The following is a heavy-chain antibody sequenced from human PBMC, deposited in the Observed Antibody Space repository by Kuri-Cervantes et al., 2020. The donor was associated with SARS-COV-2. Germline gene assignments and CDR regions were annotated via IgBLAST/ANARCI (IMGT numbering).Heavy chain of an antibody. CDR1: GGSFSGYY. D-gene: IGHD6-13*01. Sequence: GSLRLSCAVYGGSFSGYYWTWIRQPPGEGLEWIGEIDQSGRTNYNPSLKSRVTISVDTSKHQFSLRLSSLTAADTAIYYCAAAVGFFDYWGQGTLVTVSS. CDR2: IDQSGRT. CDR3: AAAVGFFDY. J-gene: IGHJ4*02. V-gene: IGHV4-34*01.